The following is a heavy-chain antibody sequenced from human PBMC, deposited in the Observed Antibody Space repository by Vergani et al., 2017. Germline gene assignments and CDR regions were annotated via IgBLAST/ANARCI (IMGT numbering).Heavy chain of an antibody. Sequence: EVQLVESGGGLVQPGGSLRLSCAASGFTFSSYWMHWVRQAPGKGLVWVSSISSSSSYIYYADSVKGRFTISRDNAKNSLYLQMNSLRAEDTAVYYCARVGYSSSWYLPNWYFDLWGRGTLVTVSS. J-gene: IGHJ2*01. CDR2: ISSSSSYI. CDR1: GFTFSSYW. CDR3: ARVGYSSSWYLPNWYFDL. V-gene: IGHV3-21*04. D-gene: IGHD6-13*01.